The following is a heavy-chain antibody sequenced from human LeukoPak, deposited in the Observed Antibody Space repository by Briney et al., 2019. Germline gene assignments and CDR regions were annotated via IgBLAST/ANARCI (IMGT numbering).Heavy chain of an antibody. Sequence: GGSLRLSCAASGFTFTTYAMSWVRQAPGKGLEWVSAISGSGDSTYYADSVKGRFTISRDNPKNSLYLQMNSLRAEDTAVYYCARDLREEGITVDFDYWGQGTLVTVSS. V-gene: IGHV3-23*01. CDR2: ISGSGDST. J-gene: IGHJ4*02. D-gene: IGHD6-19*01. CDR1: GFTFTTYA. CDR3: ARDLREEGITVDFDY.